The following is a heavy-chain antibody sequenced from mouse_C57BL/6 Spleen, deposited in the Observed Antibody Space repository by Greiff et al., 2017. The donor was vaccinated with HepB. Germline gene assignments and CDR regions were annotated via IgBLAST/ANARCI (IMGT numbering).Heavy chain of an antibody. Sequence: EVKLQESGPGLVKPSQSLSLTCSVTGYSITSGYYWNWIRQFPGNKLEWMGYISYDGSNNYNPSLKNRISITRDTSKNQFFLKLNSVTTEDTATYYCAREGDEGFAYWGQGTLVTVSA. CDR1: GYSITSGYY. CDR2: ISYDGSN. CDR3: AREGDEGFAY. D-gene: IGHD3-3*01. J-gene: IGHJ3*01. V-gene: IGHV3-6*01.